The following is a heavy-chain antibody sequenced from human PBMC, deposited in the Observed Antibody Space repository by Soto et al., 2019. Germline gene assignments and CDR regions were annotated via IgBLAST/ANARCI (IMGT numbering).Heavy chain of an antibody. CDR2: VYHSGST. Sequence: QVQLQESGPGLVKPSGTLSLTCAVSGGSISSSHWWSWVRQPPGKGLEWIGEVYHSGSTNYNPSPKGRVTISVEKSKTQSPLKLSSVTPADPAVYYCASPGGGEDYWGQGTLVTVSS. CDR1: GGSISSSHW. D-gene: IGHD3-16*01. J-gene: IGHJ4*02. CDR3: ASPGGGEDY. V-gene: IGHV4-4*02.